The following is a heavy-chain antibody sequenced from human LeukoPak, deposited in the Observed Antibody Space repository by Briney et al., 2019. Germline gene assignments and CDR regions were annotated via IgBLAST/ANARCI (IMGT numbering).Heavy chain of an antibody. CDR1: GYTFTSYY. J-gene: IGHJ6*01. D-gene: IGHD1-1*01. V-gene: IGHV1-46*01. CDR2: INPSGGST. Sequence: ASVKVSCKASGYTFTSYYMHWVRQAPGQGLEWMGIINPSGGSTSYAQKFQDRLTMTRDTSTSTVYMELSSLRSEDTAVYYCARGKRDYYYYYGMDVWRQGATVTVCS. CDR3: ARGKRDYYYYYGMDV.